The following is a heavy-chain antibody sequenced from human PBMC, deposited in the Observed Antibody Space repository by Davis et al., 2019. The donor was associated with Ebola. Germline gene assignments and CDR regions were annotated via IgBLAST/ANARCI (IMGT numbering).Heavy chain of an antibody. D-gene: IGHD6-19*01. J-gene: IGHJ5*02. Sequence: ASVKVSCKASGYTFTIYGISWVRQAPGQGLEWMGWISAYNGNTNYAQKLQGRVTMTADTSTSTAYMELRSLRSDDTAVYYCARGTSSGWLGNWFDPWGQGTLVTVSS. V-gene: IGHV1-18*01. CDR3: ARGTSSGWLGNWFDP. CDR1: GYTFTIYG. CDR2: ISAYNGNT.